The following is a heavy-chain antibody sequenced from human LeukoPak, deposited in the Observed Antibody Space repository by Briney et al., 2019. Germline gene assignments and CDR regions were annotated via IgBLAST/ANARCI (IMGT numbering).Heavy chain of an antibody. CDR3: ARDDYDSNGYPAF. D-gene: IGHD3-22*01. J-gene: IGHJ4*02. V-gene: IGHV1-2*02. CDR2: INPNSGGT. Sequence: ASVKVSCKASGYTFTGYYMHWVRQAPGQGLEWMGWINPNSGGTNYAQKFQGRVTMTRDTSISTAYMELSRLRSDDTAVYYCARDDYDSNGYPAFWGQGTLVTVSS. CDR1: GYTFTGYY.